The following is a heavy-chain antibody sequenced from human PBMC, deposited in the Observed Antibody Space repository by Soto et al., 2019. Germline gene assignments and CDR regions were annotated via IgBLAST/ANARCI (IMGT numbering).Heavy chain of an antibody. V-gene: IGHV1-18*04. Sequence: QVQLVQSGPEVKKPGASVKVSCKAPGYTFTNHGISWVRPAPGQVLEWVGWISGYNANTKYAQKFQGRVTMSTDTSTNTAYMELRSLRSDDTSVYYCARDFYPRAYYFDYWGQGTLVTVSS. CDR3: ARDFYPRAYYFDY. J-gene: IGHJ4*02. CDR1: GYTFTNHG. CDR2: ISGYNANT.